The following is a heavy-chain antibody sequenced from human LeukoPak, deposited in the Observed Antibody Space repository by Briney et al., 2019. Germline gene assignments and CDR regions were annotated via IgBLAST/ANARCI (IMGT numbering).Heavy chain of an antibody. CDR3: ARGSFGDYSDY. CDR1: GYTFTTYA. J-gene: IGHJ4*02. D-gene: IGHD2-21*01. CDR2: INTYTENP. V-gene: IGHV7-4-1*02. Sequence: GASVKVSCRASGYTFTTYAINWVRQAPGQGLEWMGWINTYTENPTYAQAFTGRFVFSLDTSVSTAYLQITSLKAEDTAVYYCARGSFGDYSDYWGQGTLVTVPS.